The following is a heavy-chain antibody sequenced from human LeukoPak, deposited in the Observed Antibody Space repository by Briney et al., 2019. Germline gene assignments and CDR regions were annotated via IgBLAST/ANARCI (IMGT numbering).Heavy chain of an antibody. CDR1: GFTFTSYY. Sequence: ASVKVSCKASGFTFTSYYMHWVRQAPGQGLEWMGVSNPSGVGTNYTQKFQGRVTMTRDTSTTTVYMELSSLRSEDTAVYYCAREESGGYFDYWGQGTLVTVSS. CDR2: SNPSGVGT. V-gene: IGHV1-46*01. D-gene: IGHD2-8*02. J-gene: IGHJ4*02. CDR3: AREESGGYFDY.